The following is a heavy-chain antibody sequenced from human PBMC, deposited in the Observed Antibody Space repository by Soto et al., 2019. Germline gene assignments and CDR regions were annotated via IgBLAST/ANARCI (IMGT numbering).Heavy chain of an antibody. V-gene: IGHV3-23*01. CDR1: GFTFSSYA. CDR2: ISGSGGST. D-gene: IGHD3-3*01. J-gene: IGHJ3*02. CDR3: AKDHHQSLRFLEWPYDAFDI. Sequence: GGSLRLSCAVSGFTFSSYAMSWVRQAPGKGLEWVSAISGSGGSTYYADSVKGRFTISRDNSKNTLYLQMNSLRAEDTAVYYWAKDHHQSLRFLEWPYDAFDIWGQGTMVTVSS.